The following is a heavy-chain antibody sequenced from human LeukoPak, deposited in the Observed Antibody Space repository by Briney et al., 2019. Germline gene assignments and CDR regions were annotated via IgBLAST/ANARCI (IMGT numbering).Heavy chain of an antibody. CDR2: ISYDGSNK. V-gene: IGHV3-30*18. CDR1: GFTFSSYG. CDR3: AKIGAGSRNFDY. Sequence: PGGSLRLSCAASGFTFSSYGMDWVRQAPGKGLEWVAGISYDGSNKYYPDSVKGPFTISRDNSKNTLYLQMNSLRAEDTAVYYCAKIGAGSRNFDYWGQGTLVTVSS. J-gene: IGHJ4*02. D-gene: IGHD3-10*01.